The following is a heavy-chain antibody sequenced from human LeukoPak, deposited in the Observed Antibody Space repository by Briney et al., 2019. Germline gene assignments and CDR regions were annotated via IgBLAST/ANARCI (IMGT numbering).Heavy chain of an antibody. D-gene: IGHD2-2*01. CDR2: ISWDGGST. V-gene: IGHV3-43D*03. J-gene: IGHJ4*02. CDR1: GFTFEDYA. Sequence: PGGSLRLSCAASGFTFEDYAMHWVRQAPGKGLEWVSLISWDGGSTYYADSVKGRFTISRDNSKNSLYLQMNSLRAEDTAIYYCAKRPLKTYHVPATALPFDYWGQGTLVTVSS. CDR3: AKRPLKTYHVPATALPFDY.